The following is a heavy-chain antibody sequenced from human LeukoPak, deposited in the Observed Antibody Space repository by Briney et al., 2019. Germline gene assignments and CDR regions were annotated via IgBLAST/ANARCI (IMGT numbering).Heavy chain of an antibody. CDR3: AKEGAYPIITYDS. V-gene: IGHV3-7*01. J-gene: IGHJ5*01. D-gene: IGHD3-10*01. CDR2: IKGDGNEK. Sequence: TGGSLRLSCAASGFTFSNYWMNWVRQAPGKELEWVANIKGDGNEKNYVDSVKGRFSISRDNAKNSLYLQMDSLRAEDTAVYYCAKEGAYPIITYDSWGQGALVTVSS. CDR1: GFTFSNYW.